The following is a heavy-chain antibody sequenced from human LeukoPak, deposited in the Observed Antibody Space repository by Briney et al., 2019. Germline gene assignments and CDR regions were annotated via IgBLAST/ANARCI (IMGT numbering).Heavy chain of an antibody. CDR1: GVSIGGSTYH. D-gene: IGHD5-12*01. J-gene: IGHJ5*02. CDR2: YHSGSN. Sequence: PSETLSLTCAVSGVSIGGSTYHWAWVRQCPGRGLEWIGYHSGSNSYNPSLKSRVTISVDTSKNQFSLTLSSVTAADTAVYYCARARYSDYDFIVLGKWFDPWGQGILVTVSS. CDR3: ARARYSDYDFIVLGKWFDP. V-gene: IGHV4-39*02.